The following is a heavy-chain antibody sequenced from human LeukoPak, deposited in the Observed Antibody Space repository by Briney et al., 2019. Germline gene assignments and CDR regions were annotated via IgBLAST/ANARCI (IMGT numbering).Heavy chain of an antibody. J-gene: IGHJ4*02. Sequence: GGSLRLSCAASGFTFSSYAMSWVRQAPGKGLEWVSAISGSGGSTYYADSVKGRFTISRDNSKNTLYLQMNSLRAEDTAVYYCLVCSSSPPFDYWGQGTLVTVSS. CDR3: LVCSSSPPFDY. V-gene: IGHV3-23*01. D-gene: IGHD6-13*01. CDR2: ISGSGGST. CDR1: GFTFSSYA.